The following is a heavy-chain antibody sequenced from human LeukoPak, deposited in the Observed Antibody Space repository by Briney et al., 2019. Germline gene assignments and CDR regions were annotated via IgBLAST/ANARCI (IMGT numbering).Heavy chain of an antibody. CDR3: ARDQIHCSGGSCASWGIDY. V-gene: IGHV4-59*01. J-gene: IGHJ4*02. D-gene: IGHD2-15*01. CDR2: IYYSGST. Sequence: SETLSLTCTVSDGSISSYYWSWIRQPPGKGLEWIGYIYYSGSTNYNPSLKSRVTISVDTSKNQFSLKLSSVTAADTAVYYCARDQIHCSGGSCASWGIDYWGQGTLVTVSS. CDR1: DGSISSYY.